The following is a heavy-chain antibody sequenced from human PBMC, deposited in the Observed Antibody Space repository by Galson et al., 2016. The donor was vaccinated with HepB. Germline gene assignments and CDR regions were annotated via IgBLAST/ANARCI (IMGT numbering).Heavy chain of an antibody. CDR1: GFISTNYW. CDR3: VQGSTAPAV. CDR2: ISRSGDST. D-gene: IGHD1-26*01. V-gene: IGHV3-23*01. Sequence: LRLSCAASGFISTNYWTHWVRQAPGKGLEVVSSISRSGDSTDYADSVKGRFTISRDNSKNTLSLQMNSLTADDTAIYYCVQGSTAPAVWGKGTTVTVSS. J-gene: IGHJ6*04.